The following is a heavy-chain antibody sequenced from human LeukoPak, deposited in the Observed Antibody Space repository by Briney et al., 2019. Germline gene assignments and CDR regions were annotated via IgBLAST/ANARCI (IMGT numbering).Heavy chain of an antibody. Sequence: GGSLRLSCAASGFTFDSHAMAWVRQAPGKGLEWVSAISGSGGITHYADSVKGRFTISRDYSKNTLSLQMNSLRAEDTAVYYCARAKIAAAGTGAFDVWGQGTLVTVSS. D-gene: IGHD6-13*01. V-gene: IGHV3-23*01. CDR1: GFTFDSHA. J-gene: IGHJ3*01. CDR2: ISGSGGIT. CDR3: ARAKIAAAGTGAFDV.